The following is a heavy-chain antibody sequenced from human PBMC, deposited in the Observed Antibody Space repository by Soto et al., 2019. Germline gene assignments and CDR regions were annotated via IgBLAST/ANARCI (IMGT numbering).Heavy chain of an antibody. CDR2: IYQSGST. V-gene: IGHV4-30-2*01. CDR1: GVSLNNANYS. J-gene: IGHJ4*02. CDR3: TSDYTLRSYRFDY. Sequence: SDTLSLTCAVSGVSLNNANYSWSWIRQPPGRGLEWIGYIYQSGSTTYNPSLKSRLTISLDRSKNEVSLKLTSVTAADTAVYYCTSDYTLRSYRFDYWGRGILVTVSS. D-gene: IGHD3-10*01.